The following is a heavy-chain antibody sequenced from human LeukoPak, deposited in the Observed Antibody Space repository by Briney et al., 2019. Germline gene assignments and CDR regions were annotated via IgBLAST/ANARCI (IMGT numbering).Heavy chain of an antibody. J-gene: IGHJ4*02. CDR2: ISGSGAGT. V-gene: IGHV3-23*01. CDR3: ARERGYSSSGALDC. CDR1: GFTVSSYG. Sequence: GSLRLSCAASGFTVSSYGMSWVRQVPRKGLEWVSGISGSGAGTNYADSVKGRFTISRDNSKNTLYLQMNSLRAEDTAVYYCARERGYSSSGALDCWGQGTLVTVSS. D-gene: IGHD6-6*01.